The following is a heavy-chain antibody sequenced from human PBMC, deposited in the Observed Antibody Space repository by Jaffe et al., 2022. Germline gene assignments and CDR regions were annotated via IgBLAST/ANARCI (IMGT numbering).Heavy chain of an antibody. J-gene: IGHJ4*02. V-gene: IGHV3-48*01. CDR3: AKSTVTPPDS. Sequence: EVQLVESGGGLIQPGGSLRLSCAASGFTFNTYSMNWVRQAPEKGLEWLAYISGDSTTIYYADSVKGRFTISRDNAKNSLYLQMNSLRAEDTALYYCAKSTVTPPDSWGQGTLVTVSS. D-gene: IGHD4-17*01. CDR2: ISGDSTTI. CDR1: GFTFNTYS.